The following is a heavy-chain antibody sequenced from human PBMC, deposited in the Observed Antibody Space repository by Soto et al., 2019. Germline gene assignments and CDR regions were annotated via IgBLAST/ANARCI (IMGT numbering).Heavy chain of an antibody. J-gene: IGHJ4*02. CDR2: TYYSGST. V-gene: IGHV4-31*03. Sequence: QVQLQESGPGLVKPSQTLSLTCTVSGGSISSGGYYWSWIRQHPGKGLEWIGYTYYSGSTYYNPSLKSRVTISVDTSKSKVSLKLSSVTAADTAVYYCAREVSYGSGSLDYWGQGTLVTVSS. D-gene: IGHD3-10*01. CDR3: AREVSYGSGSLDY. CDR1: GGSISSGGYY.